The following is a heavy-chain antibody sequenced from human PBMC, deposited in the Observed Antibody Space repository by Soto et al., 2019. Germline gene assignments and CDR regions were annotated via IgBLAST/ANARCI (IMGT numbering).Heavy chain of an antibody. J-gene: IGHJ2*01. D-gene: IGHD3-22*01. V-gene: IGHV4-59*01. CDR3: ARVDYYDSSGYYYNWYFDL. CDR2: IYYSGST. Sequence: QVQLQESGPGLVKPSETLSLTCTVSGGSISSYYWSWIRQPPGKGLEWIGYIYYSGSTNYNPSLKSRVTISVDTSKNQFSLKLSSVTAADTAVYYCARVDYYDSSGYYYNWYFDLWGRGTLVTVSS. CDR1: GGSISSYY.